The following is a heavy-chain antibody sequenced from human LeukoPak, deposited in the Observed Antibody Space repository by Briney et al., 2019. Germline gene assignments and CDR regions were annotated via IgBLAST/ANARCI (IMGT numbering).Heavy chain of an antibody. Sequence: PGASLRLSCAASGFTFSSYAMSWVRQAPGKGLEWVSAINRSGGSTYYADSVKGRFTISRDNSKNTLYLQMNSLRAEDTAVYYCAKDPGDIVAFDPWGQGTLVTVSS. J-gene: IGHJ5*02. CDR2: INRSGGST. V-gene: IGHV3-23*01. CDR3: AKDPGDIVAFDP. D-gene: IGHD2-21*01. CDR1: GFTFSSYA.